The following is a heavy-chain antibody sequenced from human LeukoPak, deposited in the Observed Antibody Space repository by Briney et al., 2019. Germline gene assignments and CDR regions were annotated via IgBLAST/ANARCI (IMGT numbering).Heavy chain of an antibody. CDR3: AKSKEDCCGSFDP. J-gene: IGHJ5*02. CDR2: ISGSTGTT. Sequence: GGSLRLSCAASGFTFSAHAMSWVRQAPGKGLEWVSAISGSTGTTYYADSVKGRFTISRDYAKNTLYLQMNYLRVEDTAVYYCAKSKEDCCGSFDPWGQGTLVTVSS. CDR1: GFTFSAHA. V-gene: IGHV3-23*01. D-gene: IGHD2-15*01.